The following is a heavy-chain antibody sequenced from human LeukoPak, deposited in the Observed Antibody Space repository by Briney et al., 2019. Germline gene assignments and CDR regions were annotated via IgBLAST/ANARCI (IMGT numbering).Heavy chain of an antibody. Sequence: GVSLRLSGAASGFIFSNFWMSWVRQAPGKGLEGVASIKQDGSEQDYVDSVKGRFTFSRDNAKNSLYLQMKRLRGEDPAVYYCARNKRGDYWGQGPLLTVPS. CDR1: GFIFSNFW. CDR2: IKQDGSEQ. CDR3: ARNKRGDY. J-gene: IGHJ4*02. D-gene: IGHD1/OR15-1a*01. V-gene: IGHV3-7*01.